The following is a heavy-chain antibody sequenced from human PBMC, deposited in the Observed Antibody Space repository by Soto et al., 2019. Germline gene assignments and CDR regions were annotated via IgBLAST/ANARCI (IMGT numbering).Heavy chain of an antibody. J-gene: IGHJ5*02. Sequence: PSETLSLTCSVSGGSINSDDSFWGWVRQSPGNGLEWIGSLYYGGSTFYNPSLKSRVTISLDTSKNQFSLRLTSVTAADTAIYYCARQLPVGATSWFDPWGQGTLVTVSS. V-gene: IGHV4-39*01. CDR1: GGSINSDDSF. CDR3: ARQLPVGATSWFDP. D-gene: IGHD1-26*01. CDR2: LYYGGST.